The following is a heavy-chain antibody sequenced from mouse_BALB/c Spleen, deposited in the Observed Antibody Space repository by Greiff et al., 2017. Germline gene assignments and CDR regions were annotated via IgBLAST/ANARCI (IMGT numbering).Heavy chain of an antibody. D-gene: IGHD2-10*02. Sequence: VQRVESGPELVRPGVSVKISCKGSGYTFTDYAMHWVKQSHAKSLEWIGVISTYSGNTNYNQKFKGKATMTVDKSSSTAYMELARLTSEDSAIYYCARSEYGNYENAMDYWGQGTSVTVSS. CDR3: ARSEYGNYENAMDY. CDR1: GYTFTDYA. CDR2: ISTYSGNT. V-gene: IGHV1-67*01. J-gene: IGHJ4*01.